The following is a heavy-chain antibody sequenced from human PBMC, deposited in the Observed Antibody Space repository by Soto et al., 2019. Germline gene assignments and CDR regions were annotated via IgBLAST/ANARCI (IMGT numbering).Heavy chain of an antibody. J-gene: IGHJ5*02. CDR1: GGSISSGGYY. CDR3: ARGKNGYSGYDYSESWFDP. V-gene: IGHV4-31*03. D-gene: IGHD5-12*01. CDR2: IYYSGST. Sequence: QVQLQESGPGLVKPSQTLSLTCTVSGGSISSGGYYWSWIRQHPGKGLEWIGYIYYSGSTYYNPSLKSRVTISVDTSKNQFSLKLSSVTAADTAVYYCARGKNGYSGYDYSESWFDPWGQGTLVTVSS.